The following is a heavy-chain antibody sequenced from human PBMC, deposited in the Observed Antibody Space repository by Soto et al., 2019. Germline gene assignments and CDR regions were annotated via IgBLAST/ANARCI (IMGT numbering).Heavy chain of an antibody. Sequence: QVQLVQSGAEVKKPGASVKVSCKASGYTFTSYGISWVRQAPGQGLDWMGWISAYNGNTKYAQDLQGRVTMTTDTSTSTAYMELRSLRSDDTAVYYCARDEGGIVGANTDAFDIWGQGTMVTVSS. J-gene: IGHJ3*02. CDR2: ISAYNGNT. V-gene: IGHV1-18*01. CDR3: ARDEGGIVGANTDAFDI. D-gene: IGHD1-26*01. CDR1: GYTFTSYG.